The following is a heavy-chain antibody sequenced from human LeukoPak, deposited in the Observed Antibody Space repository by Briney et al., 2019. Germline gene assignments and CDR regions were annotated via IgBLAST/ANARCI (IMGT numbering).Heavy chain of an antibody. CDR1: GGSFSGYY. J-gene: IGHJ4*02. D-gene: IGHD3-22*01. CDR3: ARGAQTYYDKAPVDY. CDR2: INHSGST. Sequence: SEALSLTCAVYGGSFSGYYWSWIRQPPGKGLEWIGEINHSGSTNYNPSLKSRVTISVDTSKSQFSLKLNSMTAADTAVYYCARGAQTYYDKAPVDYWGQGTLVTVSS. V-gene: IGHV4-34*01.